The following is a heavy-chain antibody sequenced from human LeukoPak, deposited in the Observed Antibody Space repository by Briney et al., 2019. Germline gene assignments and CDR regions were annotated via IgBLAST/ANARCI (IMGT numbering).Heavy chain of an antibody. V-gene: IGHV3-74*01. CDR3: VRDFPHNWFDY. CDR1: AFAFSRYG. D-gene: IGHD1-1*01. J-gene: IGHJ4*02. Sequence: GVSLPLSSAASAFAFSRYGTHCIRPAPGKGRVWVSRIEVDGSIATYADSVRGRFTSSRDNAKNTVYLQMNSLRAADTAVYHCVRDFPHNWFDYWGQGTLVTVSS. CDR2: IEVDGSIA.